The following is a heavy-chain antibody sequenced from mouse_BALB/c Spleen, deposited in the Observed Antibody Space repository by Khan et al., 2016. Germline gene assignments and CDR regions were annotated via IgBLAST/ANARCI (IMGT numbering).Heavy chain of an antibody. CDR2: IYPGDGDT. Sequence: QVQLKQSGADLVRPGASVKLSCKASGYTFTSYWMQWVKQRPGQGLEWIGAIYPGDGDTRYTQTFKGKATFTADTSSSTAYLQLSCLASEDSAVYDGAGNYYGVSAAWFAYWGQGTLVTVSA. J-gene: IGHJ3*01. CDR1: GYTFTSYW. D-gene: IGHD1-1*01. V-gene: IGHV1-87*01. CDR3: AGNYYGVSAAWFAY.